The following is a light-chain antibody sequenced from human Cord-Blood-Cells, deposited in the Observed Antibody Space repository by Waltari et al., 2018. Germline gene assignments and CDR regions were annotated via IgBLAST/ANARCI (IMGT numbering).Light chain of an antibody. V-gene: IGLV2-23*01. CDR2: AGS. J-gene: IGLJ3*02. CDR1: SSDVGSYNL. Sequence: QSALTQPASVSGSPGQSITISCTGTSSDVGSYNLVSWYQQHPGKAPKLMIYAGSTRPSGVSNRFSGSKSGNTASLTISGLQAEDEADYYCCSYAGSSNWVFGGGTKLTVL. CDR3: CSYAGSSNWV.